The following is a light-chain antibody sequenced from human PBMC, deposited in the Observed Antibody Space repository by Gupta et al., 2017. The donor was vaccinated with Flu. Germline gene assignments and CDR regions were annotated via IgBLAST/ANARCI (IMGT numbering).Light chain of an antibody. CDR1: QSVRSY. CDR2: AAS. V-gene: IGKV1-39*01. Sequence: VGDRVTITCRASQSVRSYLNWYQHKPGRAPKLLIYAASSLHSGVPSRFSGSGSGTDFTLTISSLQPEDFATYYCQQSYDALSLTFGGGTKIDIK. CDR3: QQSYDALSLT. J-gene: IGKJ4*01.